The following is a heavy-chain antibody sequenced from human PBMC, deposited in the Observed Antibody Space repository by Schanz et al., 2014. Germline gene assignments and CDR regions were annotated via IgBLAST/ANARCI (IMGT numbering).Heavy chain of an antibody. Sequence: QVQLQESGPGLLKPSETLSLTCTVSGGSIRSYFWSWIRQPPGKGLEWIGEIYHSGNTSYNAALRRRSPIALDKPKNQFTLTLTSVTAADTAVYYCARDTTWRLDLWGRGTLVTVSS. D-gene: IGHD1-1*01. V-gene: IGHV4-59*12. CDR1: GGSIRSYF. CDR2: IYHSGNT. J-gene: IGHJ2*01. CDR3: ARDTTWRLDL.